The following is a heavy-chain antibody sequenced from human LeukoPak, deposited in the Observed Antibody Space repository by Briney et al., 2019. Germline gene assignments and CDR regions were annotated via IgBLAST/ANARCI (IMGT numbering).Heavy chain of an antibody. J-gene: IGHJ4*02. CDR1: GFALSQYP. CDR3: KGEQVADWDH. CDR2: ISFDGRKK. D-gene: IGHD3/OR15-3a*01. Sequence: GGSLRLSCAASGFALSQYPMQWVRQAPGKGLEWLAGISFDGRKKYYAESVRGRFTISRDNSQKTVYLEMNSLRLEDTAVYYCKGEQVADWDHWSQGTLVTVSS. V-gene: IGHV3-30*03.